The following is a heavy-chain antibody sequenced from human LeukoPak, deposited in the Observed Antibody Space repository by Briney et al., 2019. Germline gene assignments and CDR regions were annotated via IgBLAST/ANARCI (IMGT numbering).Heavy chain of an antibody. CDR2: ISYDGSNK. Sequence: GGSLRLSCAASGFTFSSYAMHWVRQAPGKGLEWVAVISYDGSNKYYADSVKGRFTISRDNSKNTLYLQMNSLRAEDTAVYYCARGYDTTGYFSYWGQGTLVTVSS. V-gene: IGHV3-30-3*01. CDR3: ARGYDTTGYFSY. D-gene: IGHD3-22*01. CDR1: GFTFSSYA. J-gene: IGHJ4*02.